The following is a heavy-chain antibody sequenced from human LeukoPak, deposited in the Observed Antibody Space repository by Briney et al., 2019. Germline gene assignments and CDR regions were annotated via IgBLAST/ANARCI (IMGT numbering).Heavy chain of an antibody. J-gene: IGHJ4*02. V-gene: IGHV4-34*01. CDR1: GGSFSGYY. CDR2: INHSGST. Sequence: SETLSLTCAVYGGSFSGYYWSWLRQPPGKGLVWIGEINHSGSTNYNPSLKTRVTISVDTSKNQFSLKLSSVTAADTAVYYCARGLTDFDYWGQGTLVTVSS. D-gene: IGHD2-21*02. CDR3: ARGLTDFDY.